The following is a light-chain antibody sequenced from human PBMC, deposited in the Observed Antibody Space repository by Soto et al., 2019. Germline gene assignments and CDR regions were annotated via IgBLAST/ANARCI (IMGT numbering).Light chain of an antibody. V-gene: IGKV3D-15*01. CDR3: QPYNNWPLT. CDR2: GAS. J-gene: IGKJ4*01. CDR1: QSVSNN. Sequence: EIVLTQSPGTLSLSPGERVTLSCRASQSVSNNYLAWYQQKPGQAPRLLIYGASNRATGIPDRFSGSRSGAEFTLTINSLQSEDFAVYYCQPYNNWPLTFGGGTKVDIK.